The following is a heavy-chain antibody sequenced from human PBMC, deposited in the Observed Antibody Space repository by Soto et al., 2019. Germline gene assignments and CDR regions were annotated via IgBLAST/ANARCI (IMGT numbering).Heavy chain of an antibody. CDR3: ARDRQDIVVVPAAMLVVCGYGMDV. V-gene: IGHV3-33*01. CDR2: IWYDGSNK. CDR1: GFTFSSYG. D-gene: IGHD2-2*01. J-gene: IGHJ6*02. Sequence: QVQLVESGGGVVQPGRSLRLSCAASGFTFSSYGMHWVRQAPGKGLEWVAVIWYDGSNKYYADSVKGRFTISRDNSKKTLYLQMNSLRAEDTAVYYCARDRQDIVVVPAAMLVVCGYGMDVWGQGTTVTVSS.